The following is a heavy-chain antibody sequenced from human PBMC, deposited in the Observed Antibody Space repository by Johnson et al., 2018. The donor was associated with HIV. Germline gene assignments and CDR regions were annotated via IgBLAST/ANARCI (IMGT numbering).Heavy chain of an antibody. CDR2: IWYDGSNK. CDR1: GFTFSTYA. V-gene: IGHV3-30*04. CDR3: ARERRPWGPDAFDI. Sequence: QMQLVESGGGVVQPGRSLRLSCAASGFTFSTYAMHWVRQAPGKGLEWVAVIWYDGSNKYYADSVKGRFTISRDKSKNTLYLQMNSLRAEDTAVYYCARERRPWGPDAFDIWGQGTMVTVSS. J-gene: IGHJ3*02. D-gene: IGHD3-16*01.